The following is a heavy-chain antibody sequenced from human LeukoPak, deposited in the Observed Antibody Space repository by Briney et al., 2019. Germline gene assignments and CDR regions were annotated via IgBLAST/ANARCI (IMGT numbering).Heavy chain of an antibody. J-gene: IGHJ4*02. CDR1: GFTFSSYA. D-gene: IGHD3-3*01. Sequence: KPGGSLRLSCAASGFTFSSYAMSWVRQAPGKGLEWVSAISGSGGSTYYADSVKGRFTISRDNSKNTLYLQMNSLRAEDTAVYYCAKAYYDFWSGQKWLDYWGQGTLVTVSS. CDR2: ISGSGGST. V-gene: IGHV3-23*01. CDR3: AKAYYDFWSGQKWLDY.